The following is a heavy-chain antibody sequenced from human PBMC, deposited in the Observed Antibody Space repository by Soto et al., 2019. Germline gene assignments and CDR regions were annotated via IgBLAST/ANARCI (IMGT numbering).Heavy chain of an antibody. J-gene: IGHJ6*02. CDR2: ISSTSDYI. CDR1: EFTFKNFA. V-gene: IGHV3-21*01. CDR3: ARAQGVYAIPPYYFGMDV. Sequence: PGGSLRLSCVASEFTFKNFAMSWVRQAPGKGLDWVSSISSTSDYIYYADSVKGRFTISRDNAKNSLFLQMNSLRAEDTAVYYCARAQGVYAIPPYYFGMDVWGQGTTVTVSS. D-gene: IGHD2-8*01.